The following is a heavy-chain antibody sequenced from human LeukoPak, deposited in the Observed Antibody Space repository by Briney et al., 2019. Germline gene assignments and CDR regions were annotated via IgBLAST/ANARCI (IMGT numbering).Heavy chain of an antibody. V-gene: IGHV4-39*07. J-gene: IGHJ5*02. CDR1: GGSISTSSYY. CDR2: IFYSGST. CDR3: ARRSMVRGVIITGIMKVWFDP. Sequence: SETLSLTCTVSGGSISTSSYYWGWVRQPPGKGLEWIGNIFYSGSTYYSPSLKSRVTISLDTSRNQFSLKLSSVTAADTAVYYCARRSMVRGVIITGIMKVWFDPWGQGTLVTVSS. D-gene: IGHD3-10*01.